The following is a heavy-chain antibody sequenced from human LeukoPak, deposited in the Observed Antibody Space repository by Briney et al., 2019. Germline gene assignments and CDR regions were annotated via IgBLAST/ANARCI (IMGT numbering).Heavy chain of an antibody. CDR1: GFTFNNYN. CDR3: AKDPPSFHH. Sequence: GGSLRLSCAASGFTFNNYNMNWVRQAPGKGLEWVSSISSSGTYIYYADSVKGRFTISRANAKNSLYLQMNSLRAEDTAIYYCAKDPPSFHHWGQGTLVTVSS. CDR2: ISSSGTYI. V-gene: IGHV3-21*01. J-gene: IGHJ1*01.